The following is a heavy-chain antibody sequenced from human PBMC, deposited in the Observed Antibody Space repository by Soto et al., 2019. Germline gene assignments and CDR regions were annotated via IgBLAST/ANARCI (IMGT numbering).Heavy chain of an antibody. CDR2: IYSSGST. D-gene: IGHD5-18*01. J-gene: IGHJ4*02. Sequence: QVQLQESGPGLVKPSQTLSLTCTVSGGSISSGDYYWSWIRQPPGKGLEWIGFIYSSGSTYYNPSLKSRVTISVDTSKNQFSLKLSSVTAADTAVYYCARAVRTQLWLGYFDYWGQGTLVTVSS. CDR1: GGSISSGDYY. CDR3: ARAVRTQLWLGYFDY. V-gene: IGHV4-30-4*01.